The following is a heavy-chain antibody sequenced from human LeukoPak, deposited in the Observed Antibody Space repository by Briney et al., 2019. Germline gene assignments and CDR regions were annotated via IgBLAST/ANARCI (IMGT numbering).Heavy chain of an antibody. V-gene: IGHV3-15*01. D-gene: IGHD3-16*02. CDR3: ATVIFVYSAFDI. CDR1: GFPFANAW. Sequence: GGSLRLSCSASGFPFANAWMTWVRQAPGKGLEWVGRIKSNHDGATTDYAAPVKGRFTISRDDSKNTLYLQMTSLNAEDSAVYFCATVIFVYSAFDIWGQGTVVTVSS. CDR2: IKSNHDGATT. J-gene: IGHJ3*02.